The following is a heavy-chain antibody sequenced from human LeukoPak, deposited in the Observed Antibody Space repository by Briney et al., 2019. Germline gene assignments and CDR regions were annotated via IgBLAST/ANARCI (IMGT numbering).Heavy chain of an antibody. CDR2: ISGSGGST. Sequence: RAGGYLRLSCAASGFTFSSYAMSWVRQAPGKGLEWVSAISGSGGSTYYADSVKGRFTISRDNSKNTLYLQMNSLRAEDTAVYYCAKDDIVVVVAATPGAFDIWGQGTMVTVSS. D-gene: IGHD2-15*01. CDR1: GFTFSSYA. CDR3: AKDDIVVVVAATPGAFDI. V-gene: IGHV3-23*01. J-gene: IGHJ3*02.